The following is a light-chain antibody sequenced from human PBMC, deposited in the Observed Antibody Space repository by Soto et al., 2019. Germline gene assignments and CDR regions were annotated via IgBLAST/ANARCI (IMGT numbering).Light chain of an antibody. V-gene: IGKV1-33*01. Sequence: DIQMTQSPSSLSASVGDRVTITCQASQDISNYLNWYQQKTGKAPKLLTYDASNLETGVPSRFNGSGSGTDFTFTISSLQPEDIATYYCQQYDNRPPVTFGGGTKVEIK. CDR1: QDISNY. CDR2: DAS. J-gene: IGKJ4*01. CDR3: QQYDNRPPVT.